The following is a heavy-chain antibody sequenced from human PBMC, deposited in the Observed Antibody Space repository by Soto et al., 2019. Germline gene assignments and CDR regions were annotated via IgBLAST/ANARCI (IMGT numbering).Heavy chain of an antibody. J-gene: IGHJ4*02. CDR1: GGTFSSYA. Sequence: QVQLVQSGAEVKKPGSSVKVSCKASGGTFSSYAISWVRQAPGQGLEWMGGIIPIFGTANYAQKFQGRVTVTADKSTSTAEMEPSSLRSEAAAEYYCAKGRGYSSGWYLDYWGQGTLVTVSS. CDR2: IIPIFGTA. V-gene: IGHV1-69*06. D-gene: IGHD6-19*01. CDR3: AKGRGYSSGWYLDY.